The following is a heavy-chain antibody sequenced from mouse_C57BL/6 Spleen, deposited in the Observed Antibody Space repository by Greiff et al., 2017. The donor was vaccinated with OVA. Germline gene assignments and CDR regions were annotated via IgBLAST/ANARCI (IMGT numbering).Heavy chain of an antibody. V-gene: IGHV1-54*01. CDR3: ARGDGAY. D-gene: IGHD3-3*01. Sequence: VKLQESGAELVRPGTSVKVSCKASGYAFTNYLIEWVKQRPGQGLEWIGVINPGSGGTHYNEKFKGKATLTADKSSSTAYMQLSSLTSEDSAVYFCARGDGAYWGQGTLVTVSA. CDR1: GYAFTNYL. CDR2: INPGSGGT. J-gene: IGHJ3*01.